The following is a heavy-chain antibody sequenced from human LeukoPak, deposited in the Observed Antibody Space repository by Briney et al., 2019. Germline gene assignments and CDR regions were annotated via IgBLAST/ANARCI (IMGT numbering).Heavy chain of an antibody. Sequence: GGSLRLSCAASGFTFSSYSMDWVRQAPGKGLEWVSYISSGAGSIYYADSVKGRFTISRDNAKDSLYLQMNSLRAEDTALYYCARGVGTTYTDAFDIWGQGTVVTVSS. J-gene: IGHJ3*02. CDR1: GFTFSSYS. CDR2: ISSGAGSI. V-gene: IGHV3-48*04. CDR3: ARGVGTTYTDAFDI. D-gene: IGHD2/OR15-2a*01.